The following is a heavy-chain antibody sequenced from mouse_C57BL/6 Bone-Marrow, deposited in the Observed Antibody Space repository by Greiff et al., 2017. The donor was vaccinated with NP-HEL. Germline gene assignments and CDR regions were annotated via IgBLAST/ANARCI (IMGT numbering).Heavy chain of an antibody. D-gene: IGHD3-3*01. CDR3: ARAGDGGNYAMDY. CDR2: INPNNGGT. V-gene: IGHV1-26*01. J-gene: IGHJ4*01. CDR1: GYTFTDYY. Sequence: EVKLMESGPELVKPGASVKISCKASGYTFTDYYMNWVKQSHGKSLEWIGDINPNNGGTSYNQKFKGKATLTVDKSSSTAYMELRSLTSEDSAVYYCARAGDGGNYAMDYWGQGTSVTVSS.